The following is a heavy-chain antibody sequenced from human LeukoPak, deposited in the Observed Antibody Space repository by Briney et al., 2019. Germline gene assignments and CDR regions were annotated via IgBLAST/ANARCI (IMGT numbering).Heavy chain of an antibody. CDR2: INPNSGGT. J-gene: IGHJ4*02. CDR1: GYTFTGYY. Sequence: ASVKVSCKASGYTFTGYYMHWVRQAPGQGLEWMGWINPNSGGTNHVQGRVTMTRDTSISTAYMELSRLRSDDTAVYYCARDGGTRVLDYWGQGTLVTVSS. V-gene: IGHV1-2*02. D-gene: IGHD1-7*01. CDR3: ARDGGTRVLDY.